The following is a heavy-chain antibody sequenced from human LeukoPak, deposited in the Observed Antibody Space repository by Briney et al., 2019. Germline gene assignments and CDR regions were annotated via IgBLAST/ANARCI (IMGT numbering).Heavy chain of an antibody. D-gene: IGHD4-11*01. CDR2: ISGSGGST. Sequence: PGGSLRLSCAVSGFSFSGYWMSWVRQAPGKGLEWVSAISGSGGSTYYADSVKGRFTISRDNSKNTLYLQMNSLRAEDTAVYYCAKGTTDNWFDPWGQGTLVTVSS. CDR3: AKGTTDNWFDP. J-gene: IGHJ5*02. CDR1: GFSFSGYW. V-gene: IGHV3-23*01.